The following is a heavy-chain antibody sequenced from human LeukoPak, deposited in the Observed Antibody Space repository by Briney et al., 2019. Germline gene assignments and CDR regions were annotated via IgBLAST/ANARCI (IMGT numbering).Heavy chain of an antibody. V-gene: IGHV3-21*01. CDR1: GFTFSSYS. Sequence: PGGSLRLSCAASGFTFSSYSMNWVRQAPGKGLEWVSSISSSSSYIYYADSVKGRLTISRDNAKNSLYLQMNSLRAEDTAVYYCARDRGLVVVAATDYWGQGTLVTVSS. J-gene: IGHJ4*02. CDR3: ARDRGLVVVAATDY. D-gene: IGHD2-15*01. CDR2: ISSSSSYI.